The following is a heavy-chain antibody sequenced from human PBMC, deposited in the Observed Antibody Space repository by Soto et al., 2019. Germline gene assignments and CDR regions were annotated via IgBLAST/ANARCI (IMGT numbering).Heavy chain of an antibody. Sequence: SETLSLTCTVSGVSISSSNYYWAWFRPPPGKELEWIANIFYAGNTYYNPSLKSRVTVSVDTSKNQFSLKLDSVTAADTAVYYCARQAAAPGIDLWFDPWGQGTLVTVSS. J-gene: IGHJ5*02. V-gene: IGHV4-39*01. CDR3: ARQAAAPGIDLWFDP. D-gene: IGHD6-13*01. CDR1: GVSISSSNYY. CDR2: IFYAGNT.